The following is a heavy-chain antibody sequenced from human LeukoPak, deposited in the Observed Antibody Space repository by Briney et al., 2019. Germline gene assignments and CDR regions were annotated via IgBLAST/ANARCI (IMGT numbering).Heavy chain of an antibody. V-gene: IGHV3-7*01. CDR3: ARDADGYED. CDR1: GFIFSSYW. D-gene: IGHD5-24*01. CDR2: IKQDGSEK. Sequence: GGSLRLSCAVSGFIFSSYWMSWVRQAPGKGLEWVANIKQDGSEKYYADSVKGRFTISRDNAKNSLYLQMNNLRAEDTAMYYCARDADGYEDWGQGTLVIVSS. J-gene: IGHJ4*02.